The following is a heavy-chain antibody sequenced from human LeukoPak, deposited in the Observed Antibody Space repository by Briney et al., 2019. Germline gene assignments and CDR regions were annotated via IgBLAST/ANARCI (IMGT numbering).Heavy chain of an antibody. CDR2: IKQDGSEK. CDR3: AREGVDIVATLSDY. J-gene: IGHJ4*02. D-gene: IGHD5-12*01. CDR1: GFTFSSYW. Sequence: GGSLRLSCAASGFTFSSYWVSWVRQAPGKGLEWVANIKQDGSEKYYVDSVKGRFTISRDNAKNSLYLQMNSLRAEDTAVYYCAREGVDIVATLSDYWGQGTLVTVSS. V-gene: IGHV3-7*01.